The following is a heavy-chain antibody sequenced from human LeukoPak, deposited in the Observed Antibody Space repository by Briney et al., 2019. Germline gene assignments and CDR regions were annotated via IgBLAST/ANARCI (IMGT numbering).Heavy chain of an antibody. J-gene: IGHJ4*02. Sequence: PGGSLRLSCAASGFTFSSYGMHWVRQAPGKGLEWVAVISYDGSNKYYADSVKGRFTISRDNSKHTLYLQMNSLRAEDTAVYYCAKGNDGTMVRGVLYALDYWGQGTLVTVSS. CDR2: ISYDGSNK. CDR3: AKGNDGTMVRGVLYALDY. CDR1: GFTFSSYG. D-gene: IGHD3-10*01. V-gene: IGHV3-30*18.